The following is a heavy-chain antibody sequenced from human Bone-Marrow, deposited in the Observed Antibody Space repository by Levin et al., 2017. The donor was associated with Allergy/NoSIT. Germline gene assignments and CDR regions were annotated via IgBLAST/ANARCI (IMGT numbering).Heavy chain of an antibody. Sequence: SETLSLTCTVSGGSISSTSSYWGWIRQPPGKGLEWIGTIYYSGSTYYNPSLKSRVTISVDTSMNQFSLRLSSVTAADTAVYYCARDVHGYYYYMDVWGKGTTVTVSS. CDR3: ARDVHGYYYYMDV. CDR2: IYYSGST. V-gene: IGHV4-39*02. CDR1: GGSISSTSSY. D-gene: IGHD6-6*01. J-gene: IGHJ6*03.